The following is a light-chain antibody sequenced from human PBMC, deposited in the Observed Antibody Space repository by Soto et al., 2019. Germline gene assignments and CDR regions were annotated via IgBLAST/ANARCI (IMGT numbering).Light chain of an antibody. V-gene: IGKV3D-15*02. CDR1: QSVSIN. CDR3: QQYGTAPPWT. Sequence: VVMRQSPATLSVSPGEGATLSCRASQSVSINLASYQQKPGQAPTLLIYDTSIRATAVPARFSGSGSGTDFTLTISSLEPEDFAVYYCQQYGTAPPWTFGQGTKVDIK. CDR2: DTS. J-gene: IGKJ1*01.